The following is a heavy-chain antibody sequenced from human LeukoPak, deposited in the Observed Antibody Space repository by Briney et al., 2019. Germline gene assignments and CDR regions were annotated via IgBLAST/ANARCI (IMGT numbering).Heavy chain of an antibody. D-gene: IGHD3-10*01. Sequence: GGSLRLSCAASGFTFSSYAMSWVRQAPGKGLEWVSVISGSGGTTYYADSVKGRFTISRDNSKNTLYLQMNSLKAEDTAVYYCARDRAQIDWGQGTLVTVSS. J-gene: IGHJ4*02. V-gene: IGHV3-23*01. CDR3: ARDRAQID. CDR2: ISGSGGTT. CDR1: GFTFSSYA.